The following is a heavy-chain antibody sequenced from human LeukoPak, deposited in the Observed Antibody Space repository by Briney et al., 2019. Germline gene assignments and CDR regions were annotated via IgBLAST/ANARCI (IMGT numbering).Heavy chain of an antibody. CDR1: GGTFSSYA. V-gene: IGHV1-69*06. J-gene: IGHJ3*02. CDR3: ARGQLVPDAFDI. Sequence: ASVKVSCKASGGTFSSYAISWVRQAPGQGLEWMGGIIPIFGTANYAQKFQGRVTITADKSTSTAYMELSSLGSEDTAVYYCARGQLVPDAFDIWGQGTMVTVSS. CDR2: IIPIFGTA. D-gene: IGHD1-1*01.